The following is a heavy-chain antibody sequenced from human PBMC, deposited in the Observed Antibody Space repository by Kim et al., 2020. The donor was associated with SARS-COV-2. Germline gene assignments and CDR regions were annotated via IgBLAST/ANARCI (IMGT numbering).Heavy chain of an antibody. CDR3: ARGSSSWYNWFAP. J-gene: IGHJ5*02. Sequence: YSQQFQCRVTITRDTSACTAYMELSSLRSGDTAVYYCARGSSSWYNWFAPWGQGTLVTVSS. V-gene: IGHV1-3*01. D-gene: IGHD6-13*01.